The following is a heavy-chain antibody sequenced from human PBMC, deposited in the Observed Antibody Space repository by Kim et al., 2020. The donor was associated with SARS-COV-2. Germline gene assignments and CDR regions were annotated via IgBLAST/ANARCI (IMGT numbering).Heavy chain of an antibody. V-gene: IGHV3-21*01. CDR1: GFTFSSYS. CDR2: ISSSSSYI. D-gene: IGHD5-12*01. CDR3: ARDIVATIFTAMAALDAFDI. Sequence: GGSLRLSCAASGFTFSSYSMNWVRQAPGKGLEWVSSISSSSSYIYYADSVKGRFTISRDNAKNSLYLQMNSLRAEDTAVYYCARDIVATIFTAMAALDAFDIWGQGTMVTVSS. J-gene: IGHJ3*02.